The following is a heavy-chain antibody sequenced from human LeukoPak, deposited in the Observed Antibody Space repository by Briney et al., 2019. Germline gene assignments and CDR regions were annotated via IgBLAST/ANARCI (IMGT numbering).Heavy chain of an antibody. D-gene: IGHD3-3*01. Sequence: GGSLRLSCAASRFSVSGITMHWVRQAPGKGLEWVAVISSDGSNDYYVDSVKGRFTISRDNSKNTLFLQMNSLRAEDTAVYDCARVSRVGGPPHMDVWGQGTTVIVSS. CDR2: ISSDGSND. CDR3: ARVSRVGGPPHMDV. J-gene: IGHJ6*02. CDR1: RFSVSGIT. V-gene: IGHV3-30*04.